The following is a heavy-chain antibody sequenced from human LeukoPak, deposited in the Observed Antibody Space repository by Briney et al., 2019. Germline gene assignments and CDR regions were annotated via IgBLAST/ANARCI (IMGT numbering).Heavy chain of an antibody. D-gene: IGHD5-24*01. Sequence: GGSLRLSCAASGFTFSSYGMSWVHQAPGKGLEWVSGISPSGDIKYYVDSVKGRFTVSRDNSKNTVHLQINSLRDEDTAVYYCAKDDAWLQFNDWGQGTLVTVSS. CDR3: AKDDAWLQFND. V-gene: IGHV3-23*01. CDR2: ISPSGDIK. J-gene: IGHJ4*02. CDR1: GFTFSSYG.